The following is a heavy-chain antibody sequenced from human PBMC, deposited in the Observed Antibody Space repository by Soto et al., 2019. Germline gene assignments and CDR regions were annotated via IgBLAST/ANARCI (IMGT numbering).Heavy chain of an antibody. CDR3: ARHQSIVVVTAARAFDI. CDR2: IYYNGDT. Sequence: SETLSLTCSVSGGSISSNSHYWVWIRQPPGKGLEWIGSIYYNGDTYYNPSLKSRVTISVDTSKNQFSVKLNSVTAADTAVYYCARHQSIVVVTAARAFDIWGQGTMVSVSS. J-gene: IGHJ3*02. CDR1: GGSISSNSHY. D-gene: IGHD2-15*01. V-gene: IGHV4-39*01.